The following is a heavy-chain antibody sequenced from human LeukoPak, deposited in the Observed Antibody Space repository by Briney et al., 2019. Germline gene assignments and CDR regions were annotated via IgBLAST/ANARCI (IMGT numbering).Heavy chain of an antibody. J-gene: IGHJ6*03. D-gene: IGHD3-10*01. CDR3: ASSTMVRGVIFSPYYYYYMDV. Sequence: SVTVSFTASGGTFSSYAISWVRQAPGRGLEWMGEIIPIFGTANYAQKFQGRVTITTDESTSTAYMELSSLRSEDTAVYYCASSTMVRGVIFSPYYYYYMDVWGKGTTVTVSS. CDR2: IIPIFGTA. V-gene: IGHV1-69*05. CDR1: GGTFSSYA.